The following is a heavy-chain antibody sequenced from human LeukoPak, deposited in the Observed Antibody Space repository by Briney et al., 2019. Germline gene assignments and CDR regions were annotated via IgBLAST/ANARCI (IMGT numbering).Heavy chain of an antibody. CDR2: IYYSGST. D-gene: IGHD3-22*01. CDR1: GGSISSGGYY. Sequence: SETLSLTCTVSGGSISSGGYYWSWIRQHPGKGLEWIGYIYYSGSTYYNPSLKSRVTISVDASKNQFSLKLSSVTAADTAVYYCARGNYDSSGYPACYFDYWGQGTLVTVSS. J-gene: IGHJ4*02. V-gene: IGHV4-31*03. CDR3: ARGNYDSSGYPACYFDY.